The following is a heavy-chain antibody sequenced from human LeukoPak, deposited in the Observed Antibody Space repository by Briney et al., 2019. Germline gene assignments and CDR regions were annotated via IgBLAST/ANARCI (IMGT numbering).Heavy chain of an antibody. CDR3: ARDGVPAARDL. D-gene: IGHD2-2*01. Sequence: GGSLRLSCAASGFDFSTQWMTWVRQAPGKGLEWVGNIDGAGGEKHYVDSVKGRFTISRDNAKTSLYLHMNSLRAEDTAVYYCARDGVPAARDLWGQGTMVIVSS. CDR2: IDGAGGEK. V-gene: IGHV3-7*01. CDR1: GFDFSTQW. J-gene: IGHJ3*01.